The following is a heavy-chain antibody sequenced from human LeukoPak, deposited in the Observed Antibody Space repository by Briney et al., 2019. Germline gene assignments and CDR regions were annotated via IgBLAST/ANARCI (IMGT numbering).Heavy chain of an antibody. CDR3: AKDDSGSSNLRFYNYYMDV. D-gene: IGHD2-2*01. Sequence: PGGSLRLSCVASGFTLSNYGMHWVRQAPGKGPEWVSFIRYDYVDSVTGRFTISRDNSKNTVYLEMNSLVPEDTAVYYCAKDDSGSSNLRFYNYYMDVWGKGTTVIVSS. V-gene: IGHV3-30*02. CDR1: GFTLSNYG. CDR2: IRYD. J-gene: IGHJ6*03.